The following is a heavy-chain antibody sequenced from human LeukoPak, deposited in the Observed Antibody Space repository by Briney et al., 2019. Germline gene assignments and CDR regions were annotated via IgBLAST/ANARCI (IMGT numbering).Heavy chain of an antibody. J-gene: IGHJ4*02. D-gene: IGHD1-1*01. CDR3: ASALGTIGIIDY. V-gene: IGHV4-39*07. CDR1: GGSISSSSYY. Sequence: PSETLSLTCTVSGGSISSSSYYWGWIRQPPGKGLEWIGSIYYSGSTYYNPSLKSRVTISVGTSKNQFSLKLSSVTAADTAVYYCASALGTIGIIDYWGQGTLVTVSS. CDR2: IYYSGST.